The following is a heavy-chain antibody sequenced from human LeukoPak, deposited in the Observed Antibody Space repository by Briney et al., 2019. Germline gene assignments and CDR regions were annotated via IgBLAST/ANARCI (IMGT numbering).Heavy chain of an antibody. Sequence: SGPTLVQPTPPLTLTCTFSGFSLSTSGVGVGWIRQPPGKALEWLPLIYWNDDKRYSPSLESRLTITKDTSKNQVVLTMTNMDPVDTATYYCAHRPSEQWLASFDYWGQGTLVTVSS. D-gene: IGHD6-19*01. V-gene: IGHV2-5*01. CDR3: AHRPSEQWLASFDY. J-gene: IGHJ4*02. CDR2: IYWNDDK. CDR1: GFSLSTSGVG.